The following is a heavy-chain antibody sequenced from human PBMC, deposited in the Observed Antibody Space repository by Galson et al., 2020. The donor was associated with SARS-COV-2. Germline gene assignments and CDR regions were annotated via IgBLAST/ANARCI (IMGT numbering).Heavy chain of an antibody. Sequence: SETLSLTCTVSGVSISSGGYYWSWIRQHPGKGLEWIGYIYYSGSTYYNPSLKRRVTISVDTSKNQFSLKLSSVTAADTAVYYCARDSNYYGSGRGWGGFDYWGQGTLVTVSS. J-gene: IGHJ4*02. D-gene: IGHD3-10*01. CDR3: ARDSNYYGSGRGWGGFDY. V-gene: IGHV4-31*03. CDR1: GVSISSGGYY. CDR2: IYYSGST.